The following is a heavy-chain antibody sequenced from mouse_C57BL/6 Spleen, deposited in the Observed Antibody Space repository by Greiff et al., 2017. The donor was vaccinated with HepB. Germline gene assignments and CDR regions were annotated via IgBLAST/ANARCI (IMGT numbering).Heavy chain of an antibody. V-gene: IGHV1-61*01. CDR3: AREGNWGLFAY. J-gene: IGHJ3*01. CDR2: IYPSDSET. CDR1: GYTFTSYW. D-gene: IGHD4-1*01. Sequence: QVQLQQPGAELVRPGSSVKLSCKASGYTFTSYWMDWVKQRPGQGLEWIGNIYPSDSETHYNQKFKDKATLTVDKSYSTAYMQLSSLTSEDYAVYYCAREGNWGLFAYWGQGTLVTVSA.